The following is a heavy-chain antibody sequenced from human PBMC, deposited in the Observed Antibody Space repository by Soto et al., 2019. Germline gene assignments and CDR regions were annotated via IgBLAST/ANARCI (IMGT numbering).Heavy chain of an antibody. J-gene: IGHJ4*01. CDR1: GGSISSGGYY. CDR3: ARGVLH. CDR2: ISYSGST. V-gene: IGHV4-31*03. Sequence: QVQLQESGPGLVQPSQTLSLTCTVSGGSISSGGYYWSWIRQHPGTGLEWIGHISYSGSTYYNTSPXSXXTLSVDTSRKQFSLIVTSVTAADTAVYYCARGVLHWGQGTLVTVSS.